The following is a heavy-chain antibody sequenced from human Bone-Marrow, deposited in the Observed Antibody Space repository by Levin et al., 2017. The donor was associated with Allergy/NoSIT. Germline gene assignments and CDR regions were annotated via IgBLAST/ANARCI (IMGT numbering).Heavy chain of an antibody. CDR2: MNPNSGNT. Sequence: ASVKVSCKASGYTFTSYDINWVRQATGQGLEWMGWMNPNSGNTGYAQKFQGRVTMTRNTSISTAYMELSSLRSEDTAVYYCARASVIVVVPWGNWFDPWGQGTLVTVSS. V-gene: IGHV1-8*01. CDR3: ARASVIVVVPWGNWFDP. J-gene: IGHJ5*02. CDR1: GYTFTSYD. D-gene: IGHD7-27*01.